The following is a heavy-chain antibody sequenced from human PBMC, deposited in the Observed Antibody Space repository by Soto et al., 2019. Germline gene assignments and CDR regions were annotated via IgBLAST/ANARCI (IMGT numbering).Heavy chain of an antibody. CDR2: IYYSGST. D-gene: IGHD3-22*01. Sequence: PSETLSLTCTVSGGSISGSSYYWGWIHQPPGKGLEWIGSIYYSGSTYYNPSLKSRVTKSVDTSKNQFSLKLSSVTAADTAVYYCARHRGDVDYYYDSSGLNWFDPWGQGTLVTVSS. CDR1: GGSISGSSYY. V-gene: IGHV4-39*01. CDR3: ARHRGDVDYYYDSSGLNWFDP. J-gene: IGHJ5*02.